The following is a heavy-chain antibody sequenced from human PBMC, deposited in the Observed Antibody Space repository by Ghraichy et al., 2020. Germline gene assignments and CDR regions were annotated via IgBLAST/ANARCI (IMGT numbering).Heavy chain of an antibody. D-gene: IGHD3-3*01. CDR2: IYYSGST. CDR1: GGSISSGGYY. Sequence: SETLSLTCTASGGSISSGGYYWSWIRQHPGKGLEWIGYIYYSGSTYYNPSLKSRVTISVDTSKNQFSLKLSSVTAADTAVYYCARDGRFLDRSIDYWGQGTLVTVSS. V-gene: IGHV4-31*03. CDR3: ARDGRFLDRSIDY. J-gene: IGHJ4*02.